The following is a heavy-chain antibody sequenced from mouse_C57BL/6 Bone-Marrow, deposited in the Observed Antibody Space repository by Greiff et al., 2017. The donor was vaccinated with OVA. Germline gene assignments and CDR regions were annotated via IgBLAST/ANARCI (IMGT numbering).Heavy chain of an antibody. CDR3: AREGFYYYGSSFFAY. V-gene: IGHV1-54*01. CDR2: INPGSGGT. D-gene: IGHD1-1*01. Sequence: VKLMESGAELVRPGTSVKVSCKASGYAFTNYLIEWVKQRPGQGLEWIGVINPGSGGTNYNEKFKGKATLTADKSSSTAYMQLSSLTSEDSAVYFCAREGFYYYGSSFFAYWGQGTLVTVSA. CDR1: GYAFTNYL. J-gene: IGHJ3*01.